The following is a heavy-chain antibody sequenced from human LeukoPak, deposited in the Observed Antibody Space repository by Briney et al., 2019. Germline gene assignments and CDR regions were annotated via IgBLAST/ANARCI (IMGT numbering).Heavy chain of an antibody. CDR2: ISPNSDGT. V-gene: IGHV1-2*02. J-gene: IGHJ4*02. D-gene: IGHD2-21*01. CDR3: ATECGGTFYFDY. CDR1: GYTFTGYY. Sequence: GASVKVSCKASGYTFTGYYMHWVRQAPGQGLEWMGYISPNSDGTNYAQKFQGRVTMTRDTSISTAYMELSRLTSDDTAVYYCATECGGTFYFDYWGQGTLVTVSS.